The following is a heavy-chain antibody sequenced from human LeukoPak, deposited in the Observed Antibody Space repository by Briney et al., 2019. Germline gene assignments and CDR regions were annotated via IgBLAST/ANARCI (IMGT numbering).Heavy chain of an antibody. D-gene: IGHD4-11*01. CDR3: TRGAADYKTGS. CDR2: FHPDGTT. J-gene: IGHJ1*01. Sequence: SQTLSLFCSVSGDFVFNDNSIWSWIGQHPEKGLEWIGHFHPDGTTYYNPSLKSRLTISIDTSKNHFSLEMTSMTAADTAVYYCTRGAADYKTGSWGQGTLVTVSS. V-gene: IGHV4-31*02. CDR1: GDFVFNDNSI.